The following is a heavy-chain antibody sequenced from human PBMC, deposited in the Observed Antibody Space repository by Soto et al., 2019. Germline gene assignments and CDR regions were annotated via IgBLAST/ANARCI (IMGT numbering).Heavy chain of an antibody. CDR1: GGSISSYF. V-gene: IGHV4-59*01. D-gene: IGHD3-10*01. Sequence: PSETLSLTCTVSGGSISSYFWSWIWQPPGKGLEWIGYIYYSGSTNYNPSLKSRVTISVDTSKNQFSLKLSSVTAADTAVYYCARDLHGSGSYYLGIVTRGYYYYYMAVRGKGTTVTVSS. CDR2: IYYSGST. J-gene: IGHJ6*03. CDR3: ARDLHGSGSYYLGIVTRGYYYYYMAV.